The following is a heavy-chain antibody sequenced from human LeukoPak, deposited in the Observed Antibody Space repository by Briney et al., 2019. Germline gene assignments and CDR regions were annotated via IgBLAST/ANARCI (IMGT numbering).Heavy chain of an antibody. CDR1: GYPIGLDYY. J-gene: IGHJ5*02. CDR3: ARAPSSYESGNGYPNLGWLDP. CDR2: FHRGRI. Sequence: SETLSLTCKVSGYPIGLDYYWVWIRQAPGRGLQWIGGFHRGRIQYNSALKSRVTISIDSSKNQFSLRMWPVTASDTAFYFCARAPSSYESGNGYPNLGWLDPWGQGALVTVSS. V-gene: IGHV4-38-2*02. D-gene: IGHD5-24*01.